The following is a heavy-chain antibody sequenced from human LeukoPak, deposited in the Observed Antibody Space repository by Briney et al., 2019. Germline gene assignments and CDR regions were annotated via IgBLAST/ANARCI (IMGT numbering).Heavy chain of an antibody. CDR1: GFTLSSYA. D-gene: IGHD3-22*01. V-gene: IGHV3-23*01. CDR3: AKGSMIVVVMHFDY. CDR2: ISGSGGST. Sequence: GGSLRLSCAASGFTLSSYAMSWVRQAPGKGLEWVSAISGSGGSTYYADSVKGRFTISRDNSKNTLYLQMNSLRAEDTAVYYCAKGSMIVVVMHFDYWGQGTLVTVSS. J-gene: IGHJ4*02.